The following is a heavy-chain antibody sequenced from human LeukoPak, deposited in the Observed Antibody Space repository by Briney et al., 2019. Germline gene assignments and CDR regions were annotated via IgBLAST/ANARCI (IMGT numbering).Heavy chain of an antibody. J-gene: IGHJ6*03. CDR1: GGTFSSYA. CDR3: TRGSDSYYYYSMDV. V-gene: IGHV1-69*01. Sequence: SVKVSCKASGGTFSSYAISWVRQAPGQGLEWMGGIIPIFGTANYAQKFQGRVTITADESTSTAYMELSGLRSEDTAVYYCTRGSDSYYYYSMDVWGRGTTVIVSS. CDR2: IIPIFGTA.